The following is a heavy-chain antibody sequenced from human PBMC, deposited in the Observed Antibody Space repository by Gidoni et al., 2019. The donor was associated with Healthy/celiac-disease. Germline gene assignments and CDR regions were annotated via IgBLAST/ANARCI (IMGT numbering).Heavy chain of an antibody. J-gene: IGHJ3*02. D-gene: IGHD2-2*01. V-gene: IGHV3-30*18. CDR1: GFTFSSYG. CDR2: ISYDGSNK. CDR3: ANDAADIVVVPAAILASGAFDI. Sequence: QVQLVESGGGVVQPGRSLRLSCAASGFTFSSYGMTWVRQAPGKGLEWVAVISYDGSNKYYADSVKGRFTISRDNSKNTLYLQMNSLRAEDTAVYYCANDAADIVVVPAAILASGAFDIWGQGTMVIVSS.